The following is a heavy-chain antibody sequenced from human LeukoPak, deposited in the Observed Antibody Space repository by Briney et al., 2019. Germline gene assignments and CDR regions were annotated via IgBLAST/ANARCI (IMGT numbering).Heavy chain of an antibody. D-gene: IGHD1-26*01. CDR3: ARGWSYPYYFDY. J-gene: IGHJ4*02. CDR2: IYHSETT. Sequence: SETLSLTCTVSGGSISSSSYYWGWIRQPPGKGLEWIGTIYHSETTYYNPSLKSRVTISVDTSKNQFSLKLSSVTAADTAVYYCARGWSYPYYFDYWGQGTLVTVSS. V-gene: IGHV4-39*07. CDR1: GGSISSSSYY.